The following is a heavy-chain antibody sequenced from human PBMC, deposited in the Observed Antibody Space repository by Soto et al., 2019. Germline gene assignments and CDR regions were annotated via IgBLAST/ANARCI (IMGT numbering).Heavy chain of an antibody. CDR1: GFTFSSYW. CDR2: IKQDGSEK. Sequence: GSLRLSCAASGFTFSSYWMSWVRQAPGKGLEWVANIKQDGSEKYYVDSVKGRFTISRDNAKNSLYLQMNSLRAEDTAVYYCARDKYSSGWYNWFEPWGQGTLVTVSS. CDR3: ARDKYSSGWYNWFEP. V-gene: IGHV3-7*05. D-gene: IGHD6-19*01. J-gene: IGHJ5*02.